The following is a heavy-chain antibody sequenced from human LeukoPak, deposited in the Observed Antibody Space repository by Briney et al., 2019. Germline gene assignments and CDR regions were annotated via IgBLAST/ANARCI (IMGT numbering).Heavy chain of an antibody. Sequence: GGSLRLSCADSGFTFSSYWMHWVRQALGKRLVWVSRINSDGSSTSYADSVKGRFTISRDNAKNTLYLQMNSLRAEDTAVYYCAKDQKIVVVNTIFDYWGQGTLVTVSS. D-gene: IGHD3-22*01. J-gene: IGHJ4*02. CDR2: INSDGSST. V-gene: IGHV3-74*01. CDR1: GFTFSSYW. CDR3: AKDQKIVVVNTIFDY.